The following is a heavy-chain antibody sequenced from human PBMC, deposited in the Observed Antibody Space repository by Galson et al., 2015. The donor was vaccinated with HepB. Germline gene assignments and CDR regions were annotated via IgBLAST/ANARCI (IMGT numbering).Heavy chain of an antibody. V-gene: IGHV1-8*01. CDR1: GYTFISHD. J-gene: IGHJ3*02. CDR2: MNPDSGNT. CDR3: ATEYDSSAFHGFDI. D-gene: IGHD3-22*01. Sequence: SVKVSCKASGYTFISHDINWVRQAPGQGLEWMGWMNPDSGNTGYAQKFQGRVTMTRSTSIGTAYLELSSLKSEDTAMYYCATEYDSSAFHGFDIWGRGTTVTVSS.